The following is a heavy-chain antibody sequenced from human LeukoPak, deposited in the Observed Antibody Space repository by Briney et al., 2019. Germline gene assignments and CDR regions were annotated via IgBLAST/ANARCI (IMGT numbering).Heavy chain of an antibody. CDR1: VGSISGYY. J-gene: IGHJ4*02. CDR2: HLNSGST. V-gene: IGHV4-59*01. CDR3: ARARYFDS. Sequence: SETLSLTCAVSVGSISGYYWSWVRHTPGKGLEWIGYHLNSGSTNYNPSLKSRVTISLDTPKSQFSLKLSSVTAADTAVYYCARARYFDSWGQGTLVTVSS.